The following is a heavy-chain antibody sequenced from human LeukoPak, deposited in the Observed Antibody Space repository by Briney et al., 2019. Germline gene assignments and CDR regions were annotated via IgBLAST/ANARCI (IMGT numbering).Heavy chain of an antibody. J-gene: IGHJ4*02. CDR2: INSDGSIT. CDR3: AAPGYYVSDY. CDR1: GFTFSSYW. V-gene: IGHV3-74*01. Sequence: GGSLRLSCAASGFTFSSYWMHWVRQAPGKGLLWVSRINSDGSITTYADSVKGRFTISRDNAKNSLYLQMNSLRAEDTAVYYCAAPGYYVSDYWGQGTLVTVSS. D-gene: IGHD1-26*01.